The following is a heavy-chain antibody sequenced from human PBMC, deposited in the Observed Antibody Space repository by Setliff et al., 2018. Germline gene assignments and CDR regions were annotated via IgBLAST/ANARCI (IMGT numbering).Heavy chain of an antibody. J-gene: IGHJ6*02. D-gene: IGHD3-3*01. CDR3: ARAGWGVPGDFWSGSRDPYGMDV. CDR2: ISSSGSTI. V-gene: IGHV3-48*03. CDR1: GFTFSSYA. Sequence: GGSLRLSCAASGFTFSSYAMSWVRQAPGKGLEWVSAISSSGSTIYYADSVKGRFTISRDNAKNSLYLQMNSLRAEDTAVYYCARAGWGVPGDFWSGSRDPYGMDVWGQGTTVTVSS.